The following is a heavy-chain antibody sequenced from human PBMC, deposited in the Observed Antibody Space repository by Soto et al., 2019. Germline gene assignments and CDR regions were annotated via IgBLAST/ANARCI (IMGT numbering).Heavy chain of an antibody. CDR3: ARVYGGNSGPTDY. D-gene: IGHD4-17*01. Sequence: SVKVSCKASGGTFSSYAISWVRQAPGQGLEWMGGIIPIFGTANYAQKFQGRVTITADESTSTAYMELSSLRSEDTAVYYCARVYGGNSGPTDYRRQRTLVTVSS. CDR1: GGTFSSYA. CDR2: IIPIFGTA. J-gene: IGHJ4*02. V-gene: IGHV1-69*13.